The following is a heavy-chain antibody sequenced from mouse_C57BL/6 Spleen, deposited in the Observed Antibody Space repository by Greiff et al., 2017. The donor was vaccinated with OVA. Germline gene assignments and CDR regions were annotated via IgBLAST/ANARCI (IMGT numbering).Heavy chain of an antibody. D-gene: IGHD1-1*01. V-gene: IGHV5-4*01. CDR3: ARDQGTVALYYFDY. CDR1: GFTFSSYA. Sequence: EVMLVESGGGLVKPGGSLKLSCAASGFTFSSYAMSWVRQTPEKRLEWVATISDGGSYTYYPDNVKGRFTISRDNAKNNLYLQMSHLKSEDTAMYYCARDQGTVALYYFDYWGQGTTLTVSS. J-gene: IGHJ2*01. CDR2: ISDGGSYT.